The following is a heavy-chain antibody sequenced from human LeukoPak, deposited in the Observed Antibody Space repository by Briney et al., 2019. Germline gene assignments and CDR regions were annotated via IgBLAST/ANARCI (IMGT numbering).Heavy chain of an antibody. J-gene: IGHJ4*02. CDR3: AKDALGYCSSTSCSYFDY. CDR2: IRYDGSNK. D-gene: IGHD2-2*01. V-gene: IGHV3-30*02. Sequence: GGSLRLSCAATGFTFSNYGMHWVRQAPGKGLEGVAFIRYDGSNKYYADFVKGRFTISRDNSKNTLYLQMNSLRAKDTSVYSCAKDALGYCSSTSCSYFDYWGQGTLVTVSS. CDR1: GFTFSNYG.